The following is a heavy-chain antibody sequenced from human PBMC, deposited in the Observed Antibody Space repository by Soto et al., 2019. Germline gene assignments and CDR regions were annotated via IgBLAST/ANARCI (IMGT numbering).Heavy chain of an antibody. D-gene: IGHD3-10*01. CDR1: GFTFSSYA. Sequence: EVQLLESGGGLVQPGGSLRLSCAASGFTFSSYAMSWVRQAPGKGLEWVSAISGSGGSTYYADSVKGRFTISRDNSKNTLYLQMNSLRAEDTAVYYCAKEGRTMVRGVIVYYFDYWGQGILVTVSS. CDR2: ISGSGGST. J-gene: IGHJ4*02. CDR3: AKEGRTMVRGVIVYYFDY. V-gene: IGHV3-23*01.